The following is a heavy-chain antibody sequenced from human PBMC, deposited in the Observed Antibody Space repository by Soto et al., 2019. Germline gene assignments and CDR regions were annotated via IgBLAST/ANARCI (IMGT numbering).Heavy chain of an antibody. Sequence: LSLTCTVSGGSISSGDYYWSWIRQPPGKGLEWIGYIYYSGSTYYNPSLKSRVTISVDTSKNQFSLKLSSVTAADTAVYYCARQAPITGTTSFDYWGQGTLVTVSS. CDR1: GGSISSGDYY. J-gene: IGHJ4*02. D-gene: IGHD1-20*01. V-gene: IGHV4-30-4*01. CDR2: IYYSGST. CDR3: ARQAPITGTTSFDY.